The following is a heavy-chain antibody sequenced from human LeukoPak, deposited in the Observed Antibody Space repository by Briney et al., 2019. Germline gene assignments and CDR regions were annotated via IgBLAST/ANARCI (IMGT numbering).Heavy chain of an antibody. Sequence: SETLSLTCTVSGGSISSGGYYWSWIRQHPGKGLEWIGYIYYSGSTYYNPSLKSRVTISVDASKNQFSLKLSSVTAADTAVYYCARELKVGATSNFDYWGQGTLVTVSS. D-gene: IGHD1-26*01. CDR1: GGSISSGGYY. CDR3: ARELKVGATSNFDY. V-gene: IGHV4-31*03. CDR2: IYYSGST. J-gene: IGHJ4*02.